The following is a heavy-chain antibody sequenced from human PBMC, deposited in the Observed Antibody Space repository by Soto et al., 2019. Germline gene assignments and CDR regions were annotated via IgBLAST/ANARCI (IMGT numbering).Heavy chain of an antibody. D-gene: IGHD2-15*01. J-gene: IGHJ4*02. CDR2: IYHSGST. CDR1: GGSISSGGYS. V-gene: IGHV4-30-2*01. Sequence: SETLSLTRAVSGGSISSGGYSWSWIRQPPGKGPEWIGYIYHSGSTYYNPSLKSRVTISVDRSKNQFSLKLSFVTAADTAVYYCARGQVVAAQHWGQGTLVTVSS. CDR3: ARGQVVAAQH.